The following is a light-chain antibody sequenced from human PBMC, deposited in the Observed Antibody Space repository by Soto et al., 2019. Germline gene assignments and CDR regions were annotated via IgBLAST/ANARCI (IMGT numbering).Light chain of an antibody. Sequence: QPVLTQPPSVSGAPGQRVTISCTGSSSNIGAGYDVHWYQQLPGTAPKLLIYRNNNRPSGVPDRFSGSKSGTSASLAITGLQAEDEADYYCQSYDSSLSGYVVFGGGTKLTVL. CDR2: RNN. V-gene: IGLV1-40*01. CDR3: QSYDSSLSGYVV. J-gene: IGLJ2*01. CDR1: SSNIGAGYD.